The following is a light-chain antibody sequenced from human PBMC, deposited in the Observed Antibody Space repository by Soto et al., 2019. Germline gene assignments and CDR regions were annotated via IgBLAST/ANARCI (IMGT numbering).Light chain of an antibody. CDR3: CSYAGSYTFYVV. CDR1: NSNIESFY. Sequence: QSVLTQPPSASGTPGQRVTISCSGSNSNIESFYVYWFQQLPGTAPKLLMYRNNQRPSGVPDRFSGSKSGTSASLAISGLRSEDEADYYCCSYAGSYTFYVVFGGGTKLTVL. CDR2: RNN. V-gene: IGLV1-47*01. J-gene: IGLJ2*01.